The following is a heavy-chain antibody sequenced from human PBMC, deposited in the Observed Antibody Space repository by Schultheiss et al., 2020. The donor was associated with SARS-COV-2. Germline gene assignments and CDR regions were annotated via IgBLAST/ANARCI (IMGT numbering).Heavy chain of an antibody. CDR3: AREDSSGCHFDY. V-gene: IGHV4-59*01. CDR2: IYYSGST. Sequence: SETLSLTCTVSGGSISSYFWSWIRQPPGKGLEWIGYIYYSGSTNYNPSLKSRVTISVDTSKNQFSLKLNSVTAADTAVYYCAREDSSGCHFDYWGQGTLVTVSS. J-gene: IGHJ4*02. CDR1: GGSISSYF. D-gene: IGHD6-19*01.